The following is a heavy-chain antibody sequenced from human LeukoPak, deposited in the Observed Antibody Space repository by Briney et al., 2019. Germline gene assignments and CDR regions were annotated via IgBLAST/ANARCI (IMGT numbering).Heavy chain of an antibody. J-gene: IGHJ4*02. CDR1: GGSFSGYY. CDR2: INHSGST. V-gene: IGHV4-34*01. Sequence: SETLSLTCAVYGGSFSGYYWSWIRQPPGKGLEWIGEINHSGSTNYNPSLKSRVTISVDTSKNQFSLKLSSVTAADTAVYYCARAGETLRPLESALGQYYFDYWGQGTLVTVSS. D-gene: IGHD3-3*01. CDR3: ARAGETLRPLESALGQYYFDY.